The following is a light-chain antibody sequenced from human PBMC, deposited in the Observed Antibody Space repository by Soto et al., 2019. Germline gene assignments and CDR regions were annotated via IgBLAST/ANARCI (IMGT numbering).Light chain of an antibody. J-gene: IGLJ1*01. CDR2: RDT. Sequence: VLTQPPSASGTPGQRVTISCSGGRSNIGRNTVNWYLHFPGTAPKLLIYRDTLRPSGVPDRFSASKSGTSASLAVSGLQSEDEAGYYCAAWDDNLNGFVFGTGTKVTVL. CDR3: AAWDDNLNGFV. V-gene: IGLV1-44*01. CDR1: RSNIGRNT.